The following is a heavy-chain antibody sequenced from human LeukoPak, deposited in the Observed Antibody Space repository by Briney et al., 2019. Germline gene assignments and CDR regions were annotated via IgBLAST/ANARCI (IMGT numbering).Heavy chain of an antibody. V-gene: IGHV4-34*01. CDR2: INHSGST. J-gene: IGHJ4*02. CDR1: GGSFSGYY. Sequence: SETLSLTCAVYGGSFSGYYWSWIRQPPGKGLEWIGEINHSGSTNYNPSLKSRVTISVDTSKNQFSLKLSSVTAADTAVYYCASGGGSSGWYSRYFDYWGQGTLATVSS. D-gene: IGHD6-19*01. CDR3: ASGGGSSGWYSRYFDY.